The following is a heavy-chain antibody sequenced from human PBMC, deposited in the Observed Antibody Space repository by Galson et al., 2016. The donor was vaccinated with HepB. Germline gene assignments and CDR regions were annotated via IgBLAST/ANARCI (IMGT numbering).Heavy chain of an antibody. J-gene: IGHJ4*02. Sequence: SLRLSCAASAFTFRSFRMSWVRQAPGKGLEWVANIKQDGTEKYYMDSVKGRFTISRDNAKNSLYLQMNSLRADDTAVYYCARDRGYSGWSYFDYWGQGTLVTVSS. CDR3: ARDRGYSGWSYFDY. CDR2: IKQDGTEK. V-gene: IGHV3-7*03. CDR1: AFTFRSFR. D-gene: IGHD6-19*01.